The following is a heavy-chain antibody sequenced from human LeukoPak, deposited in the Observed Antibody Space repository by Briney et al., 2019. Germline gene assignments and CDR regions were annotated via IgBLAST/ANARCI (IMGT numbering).Heavy chain of an antibody. Sequence: SETLSLTCAVYGGSFSGYYWSWIRQPPGKGLEWIGEINHSGSTNYNPSLKSRVTISVDTSKNQFSLKLSPVTAADTAVHYCARGRYSSSFSDYWGQGTLVTVSS. V-gene: IGHV4-34*01. CDR3: ARGRYSSSFSDY. CDR1: GGSFSGYY. J-gene: IGHJ4*02. CDR2: INHSGST. D-gene: IGHD6-13*01.